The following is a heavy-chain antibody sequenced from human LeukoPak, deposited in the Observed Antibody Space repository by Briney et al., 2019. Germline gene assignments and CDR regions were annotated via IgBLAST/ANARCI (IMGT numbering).Heavy chain of an antibody. CDR2: IKQDGSEK. J-gene: IGHJ5*02. Sequence: GGSLRLSCAASGFTFSSYWMSWVRQAPGKGLEWVANIKQDGSEKYYVDSVKGRFTISRDNAKNSLYLQMNSLRAEDTAVYCCAREILNDYINWFDPWGQGTLVTVSS. CDR3: AREILNDYINWFDP. CDR1: GFTFSSYW. V-gene: IGHV3-7*01. D-gene: IGHD4-11*01.